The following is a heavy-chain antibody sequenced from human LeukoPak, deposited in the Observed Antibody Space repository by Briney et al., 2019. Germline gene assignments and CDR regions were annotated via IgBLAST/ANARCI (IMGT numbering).Heavy chain of an antibody. CDR3: ARQDYFDY. J-gene: IGHJ4*02. CDR2: IYNSGST. CDR1: GGSISSTTYY. V-gene: IGHV4-39*01. Sequence: SETLSLTCTVSGGSISSTTYYWRWIRQPPGKGLEWIGSIYNSGSTYYNPSLRSRATISVDTSKNQFSLKLSSVTAADTAVYYCARQDYFDYWGQGTLVTVSS.